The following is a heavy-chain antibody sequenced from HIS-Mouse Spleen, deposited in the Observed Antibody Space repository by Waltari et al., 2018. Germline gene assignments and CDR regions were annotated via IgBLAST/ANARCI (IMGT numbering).Heavy chain of an antibody. J-gene: IGHJ4*02. CDR1: GGSISSSSYY. D-gene: IGHD2-21*02. CDR3: VRCGGDCYSDY. Sequence: QLQLQESGPGLVKPSETLSLTCTVSGGSISSSSYYWGWIRQPPGKGLEWIGGIYYSGSTYSNPSLKSRVTISVDTSKSQFSLKLSSVTAADTAVYYCVRCGGDCYSDYWGQGTLVTVSS. V-gene: IGHV4-39*01. CDR2: IYYSGST.